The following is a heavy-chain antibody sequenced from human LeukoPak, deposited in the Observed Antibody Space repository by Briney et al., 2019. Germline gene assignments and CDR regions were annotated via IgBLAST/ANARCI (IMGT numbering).Heavy chain of an antibody. CDR3: AKDRTMIVVVILDY. Sequence: GGSLRLSCAASRFTFSAYWMHWVRQAPGKGLEWVSDISSSDGSTYYADSVKGRFTISRDNSKNTLYLQMNSLRAEDTAVYYCAKDRTMIVVVILDYWGRGTLVTVSS. CDR2: ISSSDGST. CDR1: RFTFSAYW. D-gene: IGHD3-22*01. J-gene: IGHJ4*02. V-gene: IGHV3-23*01.